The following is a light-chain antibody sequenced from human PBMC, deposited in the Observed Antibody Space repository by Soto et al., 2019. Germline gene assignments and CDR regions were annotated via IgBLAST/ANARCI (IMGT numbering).Light chain of an antibody. J-gene: IGLJ2*01. V-gene: IGLV2-14*01. CDR2: EVI. CDR1: SSDVGNYNY. Sequence: QSALTQPASVSGSPGQSITISCTGTSSDVGNYNYVSWYQQHPGKAPKLMIYEVISRPSGVSNRFSGSKSGNTASLTISGLQTEDEADYYCATWDGSLPGEVFGGGTKLTVL. CDR3: ATWDGSLPGEV.